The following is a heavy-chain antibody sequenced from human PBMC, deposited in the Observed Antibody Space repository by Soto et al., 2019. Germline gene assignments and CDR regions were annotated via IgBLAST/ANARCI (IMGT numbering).Heavy chain of an antibody. J-gene: IGHJ4*02. CDR3: ARDAYDYDDTSGYYRH. CDR2: ISSSSSTI. D-gene: IGHD3-22*01. V-gene: IGHV3-48*02. Sequence: EVQLVESGGGLVQPGGSLRLSCAASGFTFSTYQMNWVRQAPGKGLEWVSYISSSSSTIYYADSVKGRFTISRDNAKNSLYLQMNSLRDEDTAVYYCARDAYDYDDTSGYYRHWGQGTLVTVSS. CDR1: GFTFSTYQ.